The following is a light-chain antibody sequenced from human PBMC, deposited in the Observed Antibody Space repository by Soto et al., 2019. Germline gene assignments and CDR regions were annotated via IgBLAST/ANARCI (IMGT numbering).Light chain of an antibody. CDR2: DSS. CDR1: RGLSDTN. J-gene: IGKJ1*01. CDR3: QQYDVSPQT. V-gene: IGKV3-20*01. Sequence: EIVLTQSPGTPSLSPGEGATLSCRASRGLSDTNLAWYQQKPGQAPSLLLYDSSRRAPGVPHRFSGSGSGTDFTLTISSVEPDDFAVYYCQQYDVSPQTFGRGSRVEMK.